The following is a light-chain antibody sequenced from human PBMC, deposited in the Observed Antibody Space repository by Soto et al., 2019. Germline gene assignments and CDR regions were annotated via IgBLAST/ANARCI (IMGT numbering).Light chain of an antibody. CDR1: QTISSW. Sequence: DIQMTQSPSTLSGSVGDRVTITCRASQTISSWLAWYQHKPGKVPNLLIYAASTLQSGVPSRFSGGGSGTDFTLTISSLQPEDVATYYCQKYNSAPRTFGQGTKVEIK. CDR2: AAS. CDR3: QKYNSAPRT. V-gene: IGKV1-27*01. J-gene: IGKJ1*01.